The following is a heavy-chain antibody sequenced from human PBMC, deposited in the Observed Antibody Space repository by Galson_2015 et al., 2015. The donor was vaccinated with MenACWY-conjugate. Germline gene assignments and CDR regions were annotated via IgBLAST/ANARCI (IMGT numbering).Heavy chain of an antibody. CDR3: ARGDTQYFYGSGRFYGNDYFQH. CDR1: GGSISSYY. V-gene: IGHV4-59*01. D-gene: IGHD3-10*01. Sequence: ETLSLTCTVSGGSISSYYWSWIRQPPGKGLEWIGYIHYSGSTNYNPSLKSRVTISVDTSKNQFSLKMSSVTAADTAVYYCARGDTQYFYGSGRFYGNDYFQHWGQGTLVPSPQ. J-gene: IGHJ1*01. CDR2: IHYSGST.